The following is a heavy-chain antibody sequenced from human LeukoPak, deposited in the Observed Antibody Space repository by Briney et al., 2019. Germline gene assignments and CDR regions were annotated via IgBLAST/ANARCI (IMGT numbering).Heavy chain of an antibody. D-gene: IGHD3-3*01. J-gene: IGHJ6*03. V-gene: IGHV3-23*01. CDR2: ISGSGGST. CDR1: GFTFSSYA. CDR3: AKGVSYDFWSGCYMDV. Sequence: GGSLRLSCAASGFTFSSYAMSWVRQPPGKGLEWVSAISGSGGSTYYADSVKGRFTISRDNSKNTLYLQMNSLRAEDTAVYYCAKGVSYDFWSGCYMDVWGQGTTVTVSS.